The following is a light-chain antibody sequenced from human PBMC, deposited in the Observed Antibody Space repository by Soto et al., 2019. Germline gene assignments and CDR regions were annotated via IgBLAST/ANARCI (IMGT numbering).Light chain of an antibody. CDR3: QQYNSYSWT. V-gene: IGKV1-5*03. CDR1: QSISSW. J-gene: IGKJ1*01. Sequence: DIQMTQSPSTLSASVGDRVTITCRASQSISSWLAWFQQKPGKAPKLLIYKASNLHSGVPSRFSGSGSGTEFTLTISALQPDDFATYYCQQYNSYSWTFGQGTKVEIK. CDR2: KAS.